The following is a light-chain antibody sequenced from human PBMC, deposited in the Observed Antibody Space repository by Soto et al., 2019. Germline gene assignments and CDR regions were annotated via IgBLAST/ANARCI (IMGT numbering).Light chain of an antibody. CDR1: QSLLHSNGYTY. J-gene: IGKJ2*01. Sequence: DIVMTQSPLSLPVTPGEPASISCRSSQSLLHSNGYTYLDWYLQRPGQSPQLLIYLGFNRASGVPDRFSGSGSGTDFTLKISRVEAEDVGVYYCMQGPQTFYTFGQGTKLEIK. V-gene: IGKV2-28*01. CDR2: LGF. CDR3: MQGPQTFYT.